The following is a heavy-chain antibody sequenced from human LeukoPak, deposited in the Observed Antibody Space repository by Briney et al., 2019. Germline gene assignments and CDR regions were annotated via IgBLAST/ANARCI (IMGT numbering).Heavy chain of an antibody. D-gene: IGHD6-13*01. J-gene: IGHJ6*02. Sequence: SETLSLTCTVPGGSISSYYWSWIRQPPGKGLEWIGYIFYSGSTKYTPSLKSRVTISVATSKNQFSLKLSSVTAADTAVYYCARVLVVAAAPYYYYGMDVWGQGTTVTVSS. CDR3: ARVLVVAAAPYYYYGMDV. CDR1: GGSISSYY. CDR2: IFYSGST. V-gene: IGHV4-59*01.